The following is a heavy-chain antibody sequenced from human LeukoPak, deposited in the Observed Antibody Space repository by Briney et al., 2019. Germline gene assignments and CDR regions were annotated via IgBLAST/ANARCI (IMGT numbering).Heavy chain of an antibody. Sequence: PGGSLRLSCAASGFTFSDAWMIWVRQAPGKGLEWVGRIRSKANSYATAYAASVKGRFTISRDDSKNTAYLQMNSLKTEDTAVYYCTRHMVGATISDYWGQGTLVTVSS. CDR2: IRSKANSYAT. D-gene: IGHD1-26*01. CDR3: TRHMVGATISDY. V-gene: IGHV3-73*01. CDR1: GFTFSDAW. J-gene: IGHJ4*02.